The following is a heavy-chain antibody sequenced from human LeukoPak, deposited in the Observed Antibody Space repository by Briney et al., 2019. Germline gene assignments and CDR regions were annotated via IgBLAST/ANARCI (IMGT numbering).Heavy chain of an antibody. J-gene: IGHJ6*03. V-gene: IGHV4-38-2*02. Sequence: PSETLSLTCTVSGYSISSGYYWVWIRQPPGKGLEWIGCIYHSGTTYYNPSLKSRITISVDTSKNQFSLKLSSVTAADTAMYYCARDQSYMDVWGKGTTVTVSS. CDR2: IYHSGTT. CDR3: ARDQSYMDV. CDR1: GYSISSGYY.